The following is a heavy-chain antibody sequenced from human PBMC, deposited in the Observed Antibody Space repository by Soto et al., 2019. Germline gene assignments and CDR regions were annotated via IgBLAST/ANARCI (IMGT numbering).Heavy chain of an antibody. CDR1: GGSISSYY. Sequence: SETLSLTCTVSGGSISSYYWSWIRQPPGKGLEWIGYIYYSGSTNYNPALKSRVTISVDTSKNQFSLKLSSVTAADTAVYYCARGHIEAIGAFDIWGQGTMVTVPS. V-gene: IGHV4-59*01. CDR2: IYYSGST. D-gene: IGHD5-12*01. CDR3: ARGHIEAIGAFDI. J-gene: IGHJ3*02.